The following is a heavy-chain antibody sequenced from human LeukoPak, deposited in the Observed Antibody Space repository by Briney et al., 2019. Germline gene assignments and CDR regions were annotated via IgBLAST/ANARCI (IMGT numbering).Heavy chain of an antibody. CDR3: ARHYYYGSGSPYYYYGMDV. J-gene: IGHJ6*02. CDR2: IYPGDSDT. CDR1: GYSFTSYW. Sequence: GESLKISCKGSGYSFTSYWIGWVRQMPGKGLERMGIIYPGDSDTRYSPSFQGQVTISADKSISTAYLQWSSLKASDTAMYYCARHYYYGSGSPYYYYGMDVWGQGTTVTVSS. D-gene: IGHD3-10*01. V-gene: IGHV5-51*01.